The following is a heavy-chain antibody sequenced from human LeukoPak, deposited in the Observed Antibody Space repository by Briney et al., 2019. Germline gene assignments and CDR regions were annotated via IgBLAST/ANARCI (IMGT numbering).Heavy chain of an antibody. CDR3: ARRLTQYDCFDP. Sequence: SQTLSLTCAISGDSVSSNSVTWNWIRQSPSRGLEWLGRTYYRSTWYNDYAVSVRGRITVNPDTSKNRFSLHLNSVTPEDTAVYYCARRLTQYDCFDPWGQGILVTVSS. CDR1: GDSVSSNSVT. CDR2: TYYRSTWYN. J-gene: IGHJ5*02. V-gene: IGHV6-1*01. D-gene: IGHD2-2*01.